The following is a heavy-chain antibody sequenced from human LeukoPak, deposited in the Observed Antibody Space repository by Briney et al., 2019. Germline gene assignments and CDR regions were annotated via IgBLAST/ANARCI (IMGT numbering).Heavy chain of an antibody. Sequence: GGSLRLSCAASGFTFSSYGMHWVRQAPGKGLEWVAFIRYDGSNKYYADSVKGRFTISRDNSKNTLYLQMNSLRAEDTAVYYCAKDPWNLGYCSSTSCYVRDRNYYGMDVWGQGTTVIVSS. J-gene: IGHJ6*02. CDR1: GFTFSSYG. D-gene: IGHD2-2*01. CDR2: IRYDGSNK. V-gene: IGHV3-30*02. CDR3: AKDPWNLGYCSSTSCYVRDRNYYGMDV.